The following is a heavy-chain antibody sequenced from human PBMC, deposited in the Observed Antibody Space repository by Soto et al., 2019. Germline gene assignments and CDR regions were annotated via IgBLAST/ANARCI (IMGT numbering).Heavy chain of an antibody. D-gene: IGHD1-26*01. CDR2: IGPESGAT. J-gene: IGHJ4*02. V-gene: IGHV1-2*02. CDR3: GRGRSGQIVIFY. CDR1: GYTFTGHY. Sequence: ASVKVSCKPSGYTFTGHYIHWVRQAPQQGPEWMGEIGPESGATRYAQKFRGRVTMTMDTSITTVYMELRNLSPDDTAVYYCGRGRSGQIVIFYWGQGTPVTVSS.